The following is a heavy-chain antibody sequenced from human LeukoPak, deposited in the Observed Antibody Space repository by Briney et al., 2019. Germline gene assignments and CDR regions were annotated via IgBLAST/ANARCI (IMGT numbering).Heavy chain of an antibody. CDR3: ARDLRGPSRLVTTGPSISNWFNP. J-gene: IGHJ5*02. Sequence: ASVKVSCKASGYTFTSYAMNWVRQAPGQGLEWMGWIYPKSGGTKYAEKFQGRVTMTRDTSISTTYMKLNSLRSDNTAVYYCARDLRGPSRLVTTGPSISNWFNPWGQGTLVTVSS. V-gene: IGHV1-2*02. CDR2: IYPKSGGT. D-gene: IGHD1-1*01. CDR1: GYTFTSYA.